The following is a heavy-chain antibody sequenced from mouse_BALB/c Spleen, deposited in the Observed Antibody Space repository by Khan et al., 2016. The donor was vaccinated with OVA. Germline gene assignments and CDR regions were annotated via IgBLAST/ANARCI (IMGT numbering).Heavy chain of an antibody. CDR1: GYSITSDYA. J-gene: IGHJ4*01. CDR3: AREGSRDNYAMDY. V-gene: IGHV3-2*02. CDR2: ISSSGST. Sequence: EVQLQESGPGLVKPSQSLSLTCTVTGYSITSDYAWNWIRQFPGNKLEWMGYISSSGSTNYNPALKSRISITRDTSKNQFFLQLNSVTTEDTATYYCAREGSRDNYAMDYGGQGTSVTVSS.